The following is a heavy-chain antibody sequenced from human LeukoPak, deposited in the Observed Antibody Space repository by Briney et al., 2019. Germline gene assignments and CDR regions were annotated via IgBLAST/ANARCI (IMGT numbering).Heavy chain of an antibody. D-gene: IGHD4/OR15-4a*01. J-gene: IGHJ3*02. CDR3: ARVRFAGPQAFDI. V-gene: IGHV3-21*01. CDR2: ISSSSTYI. Sequence: GGSLRLSCAASTFTLSSYTMNWVRQAPGKGLEWVSSISSSSTYINYADSVKGRFTISRDNAKNSMALQMNSLRAEDTAVYYCARVRFAGPQAFDIWGQGTMVTVAS. CDR1: TFTLSSYT.